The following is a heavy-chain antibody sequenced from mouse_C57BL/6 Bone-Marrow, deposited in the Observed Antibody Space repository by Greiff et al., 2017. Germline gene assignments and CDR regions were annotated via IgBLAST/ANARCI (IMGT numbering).Heavy chain of an antibody. CDR1: GYTFTSYW. J-gene: IGHJ2*01. Sequence: VQLQQPGAELVRPGTSVKLSCKASGYTFTSYWMHWVKQRPGQGLEWIGVIDPSDSYTNYNQKFKGKATLTVDTSSSTAYMQLSSLTSEDSAVYYCARKSIGGYWGQGTTLTVSS. CDR2: IDPSDSYT. CDR3: ARKSIGGY. D-gene: IGHD2-10*02. V-gene: IGHV1-59*01.